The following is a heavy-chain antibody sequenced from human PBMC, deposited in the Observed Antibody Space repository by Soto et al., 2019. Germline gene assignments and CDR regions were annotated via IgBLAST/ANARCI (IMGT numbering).Heavy chain of an antibody. J-gene: IGHJ2*01. CDR3: ARHRLVSRYFDL. Sequence: NPSETLSLTSTVSGGFISSSNYYWGWLRQAPGKELEWIGSIFYSGSTYHSPSLKSRVTMSVDTSKTAFSLQMTYVTAADTAVYYCARHRLVSRYFDLWGRGTLVTVSS. D-gene: IGHD3-9*01. CDR1: GGFISSSNYY. V-gene: IGHV4-39*01. CDR2: IFYSGST.